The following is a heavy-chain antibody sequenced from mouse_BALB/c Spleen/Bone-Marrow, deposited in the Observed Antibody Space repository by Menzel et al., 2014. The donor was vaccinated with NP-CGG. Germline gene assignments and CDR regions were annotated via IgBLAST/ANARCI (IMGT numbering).Heavy chain of an antibody. J-gene: IGHJ1*01. D-gene: IGHD1-1*01. CDR1: GFDFSRFW. CDR2: INPDSSTI. V-gene: IGHV4-1*02. CDR3: ARLNSYGNFFV. Sequence: EVKVVESGGGLVQPGGSLKLSCAASGFDFSRFWMSWVRQAPGKGLEWIGEINPDSSTINYTPSLKDKFIISRDNAKNPLFLKMRKVRLEDTAFYYCARLNSYGNFFVWGAGTPVTAPS.